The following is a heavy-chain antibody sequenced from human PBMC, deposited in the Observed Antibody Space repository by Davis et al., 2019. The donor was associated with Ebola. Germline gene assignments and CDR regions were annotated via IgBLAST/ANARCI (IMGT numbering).Heavy chain of an antibody. V-gene: IGHV1-3*01. J-gene: IGHJ2*01. CDR3: ARPSPNKLNWYFDL. CDR2: INAGNGNT. Sequence: ASVKVSCKASGYTFTSYAMHWVRQAPGQRLEWMGWINAGNGNTKYSQKFQDRVTITRDTSASTAYMELSSLRSEDTAVYYCARPSPNKLNWYFDLWGRGTLVTVSS. D-gene: IGHD2-8*01. CDR1: GYTFTSYA.